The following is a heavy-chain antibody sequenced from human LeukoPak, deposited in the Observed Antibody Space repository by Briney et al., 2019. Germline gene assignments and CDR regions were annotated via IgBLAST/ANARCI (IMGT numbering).Heavy chain of an antibody. CDR1: GFSFSNYG. V-gene: IGHV3-23*01. J-gene: IGHJ4*02. Sequence: GGSLRLSCAPSGFSFSNYGMTWVRQAPGKGLQWVSSISGGGGSTNYADSVKGRFTISRDNSKDTLYLQMNSLRAEDTAVYYCAKHRDYFDYWGQGTLVTVSS. CDR2: ISGGGGST. CDR3: AKHRDYFDY.